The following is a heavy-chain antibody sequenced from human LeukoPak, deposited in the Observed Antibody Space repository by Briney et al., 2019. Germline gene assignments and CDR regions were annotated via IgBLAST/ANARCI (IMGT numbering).Heavy chain of an antibody. CDR1: GFTFSDYY. CDR2: ISSSGSTI. Sequence: GGSLRLSCAASGFTFSDYYMSWIRLAPGKGLEWVSYISSSGSTIYYADSVKGRFTISRDNAKNSLYLQMNSLRAEDTAVYYCARTPAAHTVTTTNWFDPWGQGTLVTVSS. J-gene: IGHJ5*02. CDR3: ARTPAAHTVTTTNWFDP. V-gene: IGHV3-11*01. D-gene: IGHD4-11*01.